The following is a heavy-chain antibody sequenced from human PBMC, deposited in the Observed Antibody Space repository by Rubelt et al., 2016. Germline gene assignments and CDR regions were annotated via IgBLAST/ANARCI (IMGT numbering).Heavy chain of an antibody. V-gene: IGHV1-18*01. Sequence: QVQLVQSGAEVKKPGSSVKVSCKASGGTFSSYAISWVRQAPGHGLAWMGWISAYNGNTNYAQELQGSGTMTTDTSTGTAYMELRSLRSDETAVYYCAGRDGYNGDDAFDIWGQGTMVTVSS. CDR3: AGRDGYNGDDAFDI. CDR1: GGTFSSYA. CDR2: ISAYNGNT. J-gene: IGHJ3*02. D-gene: IGHD5-24*01.